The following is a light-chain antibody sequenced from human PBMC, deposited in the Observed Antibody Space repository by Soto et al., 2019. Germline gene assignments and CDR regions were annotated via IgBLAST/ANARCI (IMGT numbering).Light chain of an antibody. CDR1: QSIGLA. Sequence: IVLTQSPATLSLSPGERATLSCRASQSIGLAIAWYQHKPGQAPRLLIFDASQRATGIPDRFSGSGSGTDFTLTISRLEPEDFAVYYCQQYNNWPPITFGQGTRLEIK. V-gene: IGKV3-11*01. J-gene: IGKJ5*01. CDR2: DAS. CDR3: QQYNNWPPIT.